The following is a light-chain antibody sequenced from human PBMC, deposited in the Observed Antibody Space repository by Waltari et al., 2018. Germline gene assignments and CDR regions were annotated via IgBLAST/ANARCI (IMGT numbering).Light chain of an antibody. CDR1: QDLDNW. V-gene: IGKV1-13*02. J-gene: IGKJ4*01. CDR2: GAS. Sequence: AIQVTQSPSSLSASVGDRVTITCRASQDLDNWLAWYQQKPGKAPNLLIYGASVLESGVPSRLSGSGSGTDFTLAISSLQPEDFATYYCQQLHSYPRAFGGGTKVESK. CDR3: QQLHSYPRA.